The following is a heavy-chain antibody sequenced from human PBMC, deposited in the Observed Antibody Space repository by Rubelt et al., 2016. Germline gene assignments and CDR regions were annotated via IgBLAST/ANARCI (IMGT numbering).Heavy chain of an antibody. J-gene: IGHJ4*02. D-gene: IGHD3-10*01. CDR3: ANMVRGVYYFDY. Sequence: TRGSTNYNPSLKSRVTISVDTSRSQFSLKLSSVTAADTAVYYCANMVRGVYYFDYWGQGTLVTVSS. CDR2: TRGST. V-gene: IGHV4-4*07.